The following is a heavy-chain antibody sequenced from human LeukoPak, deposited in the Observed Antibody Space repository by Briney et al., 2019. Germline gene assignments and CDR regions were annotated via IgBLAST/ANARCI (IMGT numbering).Heavy chain of an antibody. Sequence: GGSLRLSCAASGXTFSSYGVHWVRQAPGKGLEWVAVIWYDGSNKYYADSVKGRFTISRDNSKNTLYLQMNSLRAEDTAVYYCASLAADLDYWGQGTLVTVSS. CDR2: IWYDGSNK. D-gene: IGHD6-13*01. V-gene: IGHV3-33*01. CDR1: GXTFSSYG. J-gene: IGHJ4*02. CDR3: ASLAADLDY.